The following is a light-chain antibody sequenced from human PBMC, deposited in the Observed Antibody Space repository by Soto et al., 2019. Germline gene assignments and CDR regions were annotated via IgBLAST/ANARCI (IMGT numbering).Light chain of an antibody. CDR1: SSDVGGYNY. V-gene: IGLV2-14*01. CDR2: DVR. J-gene: IGLJ1*01. Sequence: QSVLTQPASVSGSPGQSITICCTGTSSDVGGYNYVSWYQQHPGKAPKLMIYDVRNRPSGVSNRFSGSKSVNTASLTISGLQAEDEADYYCSSYTTISTYVFETGTKVTVL. CDR3: SSYTTISTYV.